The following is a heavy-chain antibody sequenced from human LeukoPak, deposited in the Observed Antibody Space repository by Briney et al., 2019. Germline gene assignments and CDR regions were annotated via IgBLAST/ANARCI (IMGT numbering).Heavy chain of an antibody. CDR2: VYYSGST. J-gene: IGHJ3*02. CDR1: GGSISSSILY. Sequence: SETLSLTCTVSGGSISSSILYWDWIRQPPGKGLEWIGTVYYSGSTYYNPSLKSRVTISVDTSKNQFSLRLSSVTAADTALYYCARNASSLGAGAFDIWGQGTMVTVSS. CDR3: ARNASSLGAGAFDI. V-gene: IGHV4-39*01. D-gene: IGHD2-2*01.